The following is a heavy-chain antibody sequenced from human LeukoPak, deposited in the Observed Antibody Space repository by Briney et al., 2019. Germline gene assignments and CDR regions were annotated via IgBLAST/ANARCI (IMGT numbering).Heavy chain of an antibody. CDR3: TKRGHPAVGHHYLDL. D-gene: IGHD2-2*01. J-gene: IGHJ6*03. Sequence: AESLTLSCAASGFTFSSYDMSWVRHAPRKGLEWVSSITLIVTNTSYADSVIGRFPNSRDNSNNTRYLQMNSLSAEDTALYYCTKRGHPAVGHHYLDLCGEGAPVSVSS. CDR2: ITLIVTNT. V-gene: IGHV3-23*01. CDR1: GFTFSSYD.